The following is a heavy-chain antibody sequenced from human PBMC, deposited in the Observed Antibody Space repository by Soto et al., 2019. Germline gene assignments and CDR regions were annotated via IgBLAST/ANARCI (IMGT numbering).Heavy chain of an antibody. CDR2: IIPIFGTA. CDR1: GGTFISYA. J-gene: IGHJ4*02. CDR3: ARDVAKQWLGPFDY. Sequence: SVKVSFNGSGGTFISYAIIWVRQALGQGLEWMGGIIPIFGTANYAQKFQGRVTITADESTSTAYMELSSLRSEDTAVYYCARDVAKQWLGPFDYWGQGTLVTVSS. D-gene: IGHD6-19*01. V-gene: IGHV1-69*13.